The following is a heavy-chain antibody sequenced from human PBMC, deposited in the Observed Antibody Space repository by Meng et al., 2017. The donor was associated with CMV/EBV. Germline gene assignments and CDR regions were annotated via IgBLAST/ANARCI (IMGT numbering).Heavy chain of an antibody. CDR1: GGSFSGYY. J-gene: IGHJ5*02. D-gene: IGHD1-1*01. Sequence: SETLSLTCAVYGGSFSGYYWSWIRQPPGKGLEWIGEINHSGSTNYNPSLKSRVTISVDTSKNQFSLKLSSVTAADTAVYYCAGNWNGLGNWFDPWGQGTLVTVSS. V-gene: IGHV4-34*01. CDR3: AGNWNGLGNWFDP. CDR2: INHSGST.